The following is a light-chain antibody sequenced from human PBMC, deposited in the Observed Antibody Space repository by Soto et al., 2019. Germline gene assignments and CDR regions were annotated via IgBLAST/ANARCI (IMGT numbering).Light chain of an antibody. Sequence: EIVLTQSPGTLSLSPGERATLSCRASQSVSSSYLAWYQQKPGQAPRLLIYGASSRATGIPDMFSGSGSGTDFPLTISRLEPEVFAVYYCQQYGSSLYTFGQGTKLEIK. CDR2: GAS. CDR3: QQYGSSLYT. J-gene: IGKJ2*01. V-gene: IGKV3-20*01. CDR1: QSVSSSY.